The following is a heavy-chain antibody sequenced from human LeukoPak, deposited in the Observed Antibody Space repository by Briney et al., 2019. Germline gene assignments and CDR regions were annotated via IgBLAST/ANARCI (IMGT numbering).Heavy chain of an antibody. Sequence: PSETLSLTCTVSGGSISSSSYYWGWIRQPPGKGPEWIGSIYYSGSTYYNPSLKSRVTISVDTSKNQFSLKLSSVTAADTAVYYCARHRKVWFGEFLRHAFDIWGQGTMVTVSS. J-gene: IGHJ3*02. V-gene: IGHV4-39*01. D-gene: IGHD3-10*01. CDR3: ARHRKVWFGEFLRHAFDI. CDR1: GGSISSSSYY. CDR2: IYYSGST.